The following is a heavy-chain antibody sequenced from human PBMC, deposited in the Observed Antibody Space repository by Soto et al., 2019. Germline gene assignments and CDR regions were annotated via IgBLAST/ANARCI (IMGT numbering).Heavy chain of an antibody. CDR1: GDSVSSNTVA. V-gene: IGHV6-1*01. D-gene: IGHD4-17*01. Sequence: SQTLSLTCAISGDSVSSNTVAWNWIRQSPSRGLEWLGRTYYRSKWYDDYAESLKTRLTISKDTSKNQVVLTMTNMDPVDTATYYCARIGYGDYRDGMDVWGQGTTVTVSS. CDR3: ARIGYGDYRDGMDV. CDR2: TYYRSKWYD. J-gene: IGHJ6*02.